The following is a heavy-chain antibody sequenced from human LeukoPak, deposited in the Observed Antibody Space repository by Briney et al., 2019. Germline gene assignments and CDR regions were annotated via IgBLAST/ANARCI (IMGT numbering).Heavy chain of an antibody. J-gene: IGHJ3*02. CDR3: ARDNWNDVEGAFDI. Sequence: GGSLRLSCAASGFTFSNYAMSWVRQAPGKGLEWVSAIDSSGVGTYYADSVKGRFTISRDKSKNTLYLHMNTLRAEDTAVYYCARDNWNDVEGAFDIWGQGTLVTVSS. V-gene: IGHV3-23*01. CDR2: IDSSGVGT. CDR1: GFTFSNYA. D-gene: IGHD1-20*01.